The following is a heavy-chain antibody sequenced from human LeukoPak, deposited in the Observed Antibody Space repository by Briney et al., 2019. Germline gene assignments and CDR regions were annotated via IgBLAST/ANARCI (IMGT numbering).Heavy chain of an antibody. V-gene: IGHV1-18*01. CDR3: AKAVGSSGWYEGVEY. CDR2: ISAYNGNT. CDR1: GYTFTSYG. D-gene: IGHD6-19*01. Sequence: ASVKVSCKASGYTFTSYGISWVRQAPGQGLEWMGWISAYNGNTNYAQKLQGRVTMTTDTSTSTAYMELRSLRSDDTAVYYCAKAVGSSGWYEGVEYWGQGTLVTGSS. J-gene: IGHJ4*02.